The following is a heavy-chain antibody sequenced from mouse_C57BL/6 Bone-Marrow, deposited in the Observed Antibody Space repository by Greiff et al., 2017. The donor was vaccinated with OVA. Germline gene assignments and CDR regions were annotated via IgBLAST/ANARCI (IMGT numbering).Heavy chain of an antibody. CDR1: GYTFTSYW. Sequence: QVQLQQPGAELVKPGASVKLSCKASGYTFTSYWMQWVKQRPGQGLEWIGEIDPSDSYTNYNQKFKGKATLTVDTSSSTAYMQLSSLTSEDSAVYYCARSRGYGNRLRFYAMDYWGQGTSVTVSS. J-gene: IGHJ4*01. CDR3: ARSRGYGNRLRFYAMDY. V-gene: IGHV1-50*01. CDR2: IDPSDSYT. D-gene: IGHD2-10*02.